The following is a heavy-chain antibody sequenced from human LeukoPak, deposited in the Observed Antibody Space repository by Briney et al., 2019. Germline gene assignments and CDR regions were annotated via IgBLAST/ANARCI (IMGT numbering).Heavy chain of an antibody. J-gene: IGHJ4*02. Sequence: PGGSLRLSCAASGFTFSSYAMSWVRQAPGKGLEWVSAISGSGGSAYYADSVKGRFTISRDNSKNTLYLQMNSLRAEDTAVYYCAKDLPDSVLWFGELAFDYWGQGTLVTVSS. CDR2: ISGSGGSA. CDR1: GFTFSSYA. CDR3: AKDLPDSVLWFGELAFDY. V-gene: IGHV3-23*01. D-gene: IGHD3-10*01.